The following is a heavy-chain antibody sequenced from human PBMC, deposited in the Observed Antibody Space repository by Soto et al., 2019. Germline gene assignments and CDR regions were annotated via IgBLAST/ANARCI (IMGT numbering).Heavy chain of an antibody. D-gene: IGHD2-15*01. J-gene: IGHJ6*02. CDR1: GYTFTNHY. CDR3: ARARPLCSGGSCYAMDV. CDR2: INPSGGRT. V-gene: IGHV1-46*01. Sequence: ASVKVSCKASGYTFTNHYMHWVRQAPGQGLEWMGIINPSGGRTSYAQKFQGGVSMTRDTSTTTVYMELSSLTSEDMAVYFCARARPLCSGGSCYAMDVWGQGTTVTVSS.